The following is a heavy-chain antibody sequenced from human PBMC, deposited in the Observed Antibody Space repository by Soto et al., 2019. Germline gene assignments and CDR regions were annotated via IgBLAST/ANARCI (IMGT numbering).Heavy chain of an antibody. Sequence: EVQLVESGGGLAQPGRSLRLSCTASGFTFDHYAMTWFRQAPGKGLEWVGFITSKAYGGKKEYAASVQGRFTISREDSKSIAYLKMDSLKTEDTAVYYGTRVPPNNYGSGTYPFDYWGQGALVTVSS. CDR2: ITSKAYGGKK. J-gene: IGHJ4*02. V-gene: IGHV3-49*03. CDR3: TRVPPNNYGSGTYPFDY. D-gene: IGHD3-10*01. CDR1: GFTFDHYA.